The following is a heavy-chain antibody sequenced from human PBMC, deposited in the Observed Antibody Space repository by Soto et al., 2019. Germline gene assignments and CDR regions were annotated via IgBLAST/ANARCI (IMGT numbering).Heavy chain of an antibody. CDR1: GYTFTGYY. J-gene: IGHJ4*02. D-gene: IGHD3-22*01. CDR3: ARGPSYYDSSGYYYSFDY. CDR2: INPNSGGT. V-gene: IGHV1-2*04. Sequence: QVQLVQSGAEVKKPGASVKVSCKASGYTFTGYYMHWVRQAPGQGLEWMGWINPNSGGTNYAQKFQGWVTMTRDTSISTAYMELSRLRSDDTAVYYCARGPSYYDSSGYYYSFDYWGQGTLVTVSS.